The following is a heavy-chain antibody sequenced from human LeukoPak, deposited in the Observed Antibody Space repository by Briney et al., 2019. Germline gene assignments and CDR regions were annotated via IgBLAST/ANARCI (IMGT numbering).Heavy chain of an antibody. CDR2: ISGSGGST. Sequence: GGSLRLSCAASGFTFSSYAMSWVRQAPGKGLEWVSAISGSGGSTYYADSVKGRFTISRDNAKNTLYLQMNSLRVEDTAVYYCARGNHYGLDVWGQGTTVTVYS. CDR3: ARGNHYGLDV. V-gene: IGHV3-23*01. CDR1: GFTFSSYA. J-gene: IGHJ6*02.